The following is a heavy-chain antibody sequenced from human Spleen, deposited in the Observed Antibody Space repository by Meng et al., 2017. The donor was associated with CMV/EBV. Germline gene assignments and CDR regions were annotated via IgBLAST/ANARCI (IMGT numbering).Heavy chain of an antibody. CDR3: AKDLGDCSSTSCYWGPLDYYYGLDV. D-gene: IGHD2-2*01. CDR1: GFTFSSHG. CDR2: IRYDGINK. J-gene: IGHJ6*02. V-gene: IGHV3-30*02. Sequence: GESLKISCAAAGFTFSSHGMHWVRQAPGKGLEWVAFIRYDGINKYSTDSVKGRFTISRDNSRNTLYLQMNSLRAEDTAVYYCAKDLGDCSSTSCYWGPLDYYYGLDVWGQGTTVTVSS.